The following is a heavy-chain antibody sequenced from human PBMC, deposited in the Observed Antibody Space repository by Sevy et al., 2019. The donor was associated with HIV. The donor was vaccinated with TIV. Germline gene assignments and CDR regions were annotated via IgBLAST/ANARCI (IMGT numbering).Heavy chain of an antibody. CDR1: GYNFTSYY. CDR2: ITPSGDTT. D-gene: IGHD3-16*01. V-gene: IGHV1-46*01. Sequence: ASVKVSCKAAGYNFTSYYIHWVRQAPGQGLEWMGIITPSGDTTTYSQKFQGRVTMTSDTSTSTVYMELSSLRYDDTAVYYCLIVRTFGFAYWGQGTLVTVSS. CDR3: LIVRTFGFAY. J-gene: IGHJ4*02.